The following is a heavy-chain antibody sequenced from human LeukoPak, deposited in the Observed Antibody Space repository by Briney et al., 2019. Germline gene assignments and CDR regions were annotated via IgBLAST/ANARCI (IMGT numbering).Heavy chain of an antibody. CDR1: GFTFSSYG. Sequence: GGSLTLSCAASGFTFSSYGMHWVRQAPGKGLEWVAVISYDGSNKYYADSVKGRFTISRGNSKNTLYLQMNSLRAEDTAVYYCAKDHCGGDYYLFDYWGQETLVTVSS. J-gene: IGHJ4*02. V-gene: IGHV3-30*18. D-gene: IGHD2-21*02. CDR2: ISYDGSNK. CDR3: AKDHCGGDYYLFDY.